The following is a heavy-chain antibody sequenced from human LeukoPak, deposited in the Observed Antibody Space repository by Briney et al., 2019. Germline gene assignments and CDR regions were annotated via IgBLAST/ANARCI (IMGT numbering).Heavy chain of an antibody. Sequence: GGSLRLSCAASGFTFSSYAMHWVRQAPGKGLEWVSYISHSGRTIYSADSVKGRFTISRDNAKNSLYLQMNSLRAEDTAVYYCARGVGSSWPGWFDPWGQGTLVTVSS. J-gene: IGHJ5*02. CDR3: ARGVGSSWPGWFDP. D-gene: IGHD6-13*01. CDR1: GFTFSSYA. V-gene: IGHV3-48*03. CDR2: ISHSGRTI.